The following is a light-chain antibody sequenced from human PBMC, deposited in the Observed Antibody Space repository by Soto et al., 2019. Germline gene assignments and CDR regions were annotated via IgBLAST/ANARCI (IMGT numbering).Light chain of an antibody. Sequence: QSVLTQPPSASGTPGQRVTISCSGSSSNIGSNTVNWYQQLPGTAPKLLVYSDNQRPSGVPERISGSKSGTSASLAISGLQSVDEADYYCAAWDDSLDGGVFGGGTKLTVL. V-gene: IGLV1-44*01. J-gene: IGLJ3*02. CDR1: SSNIGSNT. CDR2: SDN. CDR3: AAWDDSLDGGV.